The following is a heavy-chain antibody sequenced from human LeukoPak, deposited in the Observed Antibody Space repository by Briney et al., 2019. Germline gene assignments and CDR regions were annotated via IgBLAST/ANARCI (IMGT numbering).Heavy chain of an antibody. CDR1: GFTFSSYG. CDR3: AKDIAAAARGVFY. D-gene: IGHD6-13*01. Sequence: GGSLRLSCAASGFTFSSYGMHWVRQAPGKGLEWVTVISYDGSNKYYADSVKGRFTISRDNSKNTLYLQMNSLRADDTAVYYCAKDIAAAARGVFYWGQGTLVTVSS. V-gene: IGHV3-30*18. J-gene: IGHJ4*02. CDR2: ISYDGSNK.